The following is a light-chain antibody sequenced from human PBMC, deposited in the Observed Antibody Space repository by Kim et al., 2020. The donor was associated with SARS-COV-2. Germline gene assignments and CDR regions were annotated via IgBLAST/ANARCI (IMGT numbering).Light chain of an antibody. CDR3: SSYTSSSTLV. CDR2: DVS. J-gene: IGLJ1*01. V-gene: IGLV2-18*02. CDR1: ISDIGSYNR. Sequence: QSALTQPPSVSGSPGQSVTISCTGTISDIGSYNRVSWYQQPPGTAPKLIIYDVSNRPSGVPDRFSGSKSGNTASLTISGLQTEDEADYYCSSYTSSSTLVFGTGTKVTVL.